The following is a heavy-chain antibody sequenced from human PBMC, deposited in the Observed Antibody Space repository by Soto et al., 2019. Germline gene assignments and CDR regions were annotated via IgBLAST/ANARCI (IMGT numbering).Heavy chain of an antibody. V-gene: IGHV3-11*01. J-gene: IGHJ6*03. CDR3: AREFYHYYMDV. CDR2: ITSGSTK. Sequence: PGGSLRLSCAASGFTFSEYYMSWIRQAPGKGPEWVSSITSGSTKYYADAVKGRFTISRDNAKNSLYLQMNSLRAEDTAIYYCAREFYHYYMDVWGKGTTVTVSS. CDR1: GFTFSEYY.